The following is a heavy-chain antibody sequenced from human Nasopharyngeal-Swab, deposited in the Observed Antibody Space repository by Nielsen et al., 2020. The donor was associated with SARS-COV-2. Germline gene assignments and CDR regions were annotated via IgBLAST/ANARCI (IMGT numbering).Heavy chain of an antibody. CDR3: ARGTQLRYFDWLDY. CDR1: GFTFSSYD. Sequence: GGSLRLSCAASGFTFSSYDMHWVRQATGKGLEWVSAIGTAGDPYYPGSVKGRFTISRENAKNSLYLQMNSLRAEDTAVYYCARGTQLRYFDWLDYWGQGTLVTVSS. CDR2: IGTAGDP. J-gene: IGHJ4*02. V-gene: IGHV3-13*05. D-gene: IGHD3-9*01.